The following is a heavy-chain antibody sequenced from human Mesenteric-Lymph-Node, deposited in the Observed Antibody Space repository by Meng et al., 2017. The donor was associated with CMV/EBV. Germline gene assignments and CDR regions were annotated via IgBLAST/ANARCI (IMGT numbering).Heavy chain of an antibody. CDR3: AKDIRTISAFDI. J-gene: IGHJ3*02. Sequence: GGSLRLSCAASGFTFSNYGMSWVRQAPGKGLEWVSGIASGGSTYYADSVKGRFTISRDNSKNTLYLQMNSLRAEDTAVYYCAKDIRTISAFDIWGQGTMVTVSS. CDR1: GFTFSNYG. D-gene: IGHD1/OR15-1a*01. V-gene: IGHV3-23*01. CDR2: IASGGST.